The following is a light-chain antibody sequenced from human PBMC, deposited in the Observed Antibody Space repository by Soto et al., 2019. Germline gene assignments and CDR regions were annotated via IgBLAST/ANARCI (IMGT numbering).Light chain of an antibody. Sequence: DTQMTQSPSSLSASVGDRVTITCRSSQSISNYLNLYHQKPGKAPKLLIFAAAILQSGVPSRFSGSGSGTDFTLTVRSLQPEDFATYYCQQSYSGPWTFGQGTRVEI. J-gene: IGKJ1*01. CDR3: QQSYSGPWT. V-gene: IGKV1-39*01. CDR1: QSISNY. CDR2: AAA.